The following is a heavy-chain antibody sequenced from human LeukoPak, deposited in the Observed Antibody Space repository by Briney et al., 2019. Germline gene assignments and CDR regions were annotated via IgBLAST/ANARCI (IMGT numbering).Heavy chain of an antibody. Sequence: PGGSLRLSCAASGFTFSSYGMHWVRQAPGKGLEWVSSISSSSSYIYYADSVKGRFTISRDNAKNSLYLQMNSLRAEDTAVYYCARDLKVEEWFGESRNDYYYYGMDVWGQGTTVTVSS. CDR2: ISSSSSYI. J-gene: IGHJ6*02. D-gene: IGHD3-10*01. CDR3: ARDLKVEEWFGESRNDYYYYGMDV. V-gene: IGHV3-21*01. CDR1: GFTFSSYG.